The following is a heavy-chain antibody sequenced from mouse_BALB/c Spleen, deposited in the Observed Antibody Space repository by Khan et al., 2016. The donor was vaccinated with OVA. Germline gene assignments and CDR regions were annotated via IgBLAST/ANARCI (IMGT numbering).Heavy chain of an antibody. J-gene: IGHJ3*01. CDR2: INPSSGGT. Sequence: QVQLKESGAELVKPGASVRLSCKASGYTFTSYYLYWVKQRPGQGLGWIGDINPSSGGTNFNEKFKSKATLTVDKSSSTAYIQLNSLTSEDSAVYYCTRSGYGSFAYWGQGTLVTVSA. D-gene: IGHD2-2*01. V-gene: IGHV1S81*02. CDR1: GYTFTSYY. CDR3: TRSGYGSFAY.